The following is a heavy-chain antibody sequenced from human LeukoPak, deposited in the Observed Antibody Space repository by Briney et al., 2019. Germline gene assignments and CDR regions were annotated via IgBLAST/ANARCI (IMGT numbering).Heavy chain of an antibody. V-gene: IGHV3-30*03. J-gene: IGHJ4*02. CDR2: ISYDGSDK. CDR3: ARTRFGEFLVDN. Sequence: GGSLRLACAASGFTVRSYGMHWVRQAPGKGLQWVAVISYDGSDKYYADSVKGRFTISRDNSKNTLYLQMNSLRAEDTAVYYCARTRFGEFLVDNWGQGALVTVSS. D-gene: IGHD3-10*01. CDR1: GFTVRSYG.